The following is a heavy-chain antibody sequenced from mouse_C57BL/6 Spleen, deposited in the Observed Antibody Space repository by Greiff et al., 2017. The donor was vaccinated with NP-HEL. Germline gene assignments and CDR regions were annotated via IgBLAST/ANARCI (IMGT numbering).Heavy chain of an antibody. V-gene: IGHV1-61*01. Sequence: QVQLKQPGAELVRPGSSVKLSCKASGYTFTSYWMDWVKQRPGQGLEWIGNIYPSDSETHYNQKFKDKATLTVDKSSSTAYMQLSSLTSEDSAVYYCARYDDRWYFDVWGTGTTVTVSS. CDR2: IYPSDSET. CDR3: ARYDDRWYFDV. J-gene: IGHJ1*03. D-gene: IGHD2-4*01. CDR1: GYTFTSYW.